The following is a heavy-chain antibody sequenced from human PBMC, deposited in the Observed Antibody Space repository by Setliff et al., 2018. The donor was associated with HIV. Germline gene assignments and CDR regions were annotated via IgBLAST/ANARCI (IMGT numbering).Heavy chain of an antibody. CDR3: ARVETTVRGATYAMDV. V-gene: IGHV4-61*09. CDR1: GGSISSGHYY. D-gene: IGHD3-10*01. Sequence: KTSETLSLTCTVSGGSISSGHYYWSWIRQPAGKGLEWIGHVYTSGTTNYNPSLKSRVTISVDTSKNQFSLKLSSVTAADTAVYYCARVETTVRGATYAMDVWGQGTTVTVSS. J-gene: IGHJ6*02. CDR2: VYTSGTT.